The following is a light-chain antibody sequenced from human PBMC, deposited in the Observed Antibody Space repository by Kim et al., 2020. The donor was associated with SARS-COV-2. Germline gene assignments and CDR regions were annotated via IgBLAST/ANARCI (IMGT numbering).Light chain of an antibody. CDR2: DVS. CDR3: SSYTSSITWV. V-gene: IGLV2-14*04. J-gene: IGLJ3*02. CDR1: SSGVGGYNR. Sequence: GQSITIACTGTSSGVGGYNRVCWSQQHPGKAPKLMIYDVSIRPSGVSNRFSGSKSGNTASLTISGLQAEDEADYYCSSYTSSITWVFGGGTQLTVL.